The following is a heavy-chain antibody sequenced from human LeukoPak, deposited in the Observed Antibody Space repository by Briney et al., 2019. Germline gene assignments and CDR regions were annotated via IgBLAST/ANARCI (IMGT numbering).Heavy chain of an antibody. D-gene: IGHD3-22*01. Sequence: PGGSLRLSCAASGFTSSNAWMSWVRQAPGKGLEWVGRIKSKTDGGTTDYAAPVKGRFTISRDDSKNTLYLQMNSLKTEDTAVYYCTTGTTNYYDSIHPGGDYWGQGTLVTVSS. CDR1: GFTSSNAW. J-gene: IGHJ4*02. CDR2: IKSKTDGGTT. V-gene: IGHV3-15*01. CDR3: TTGTTNYYDSIHPGGDY.